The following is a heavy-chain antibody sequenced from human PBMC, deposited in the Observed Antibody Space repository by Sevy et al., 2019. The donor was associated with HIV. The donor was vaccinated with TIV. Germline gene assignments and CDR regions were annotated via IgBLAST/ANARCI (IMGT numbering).Heavy chain of an antibody. CDR2: ITDSGGST. D-gene: IGHD3-10*01. Sequence: GGSLRLSCAASGFTFSNYAMTWVRQAPGKGLEWVSSITDSGGSTYYAHSVKGRFTISRDNSKNTLDLQMSSLRADDTAVYYCAKESSGELLSFGEPPCYCDYWGQGTLVTVSS. V-gene: IGHV3-23*01. CDR3: AKESSGELLSFGEPPCYCDY. J-gene: IGHJ4*02. CDR1: GFTFSNYA.